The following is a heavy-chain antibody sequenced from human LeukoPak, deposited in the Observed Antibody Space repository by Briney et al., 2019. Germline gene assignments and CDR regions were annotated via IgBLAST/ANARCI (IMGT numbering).Heavy chain of an antibody. V-gene: IGHV4-59*01. J-gene: IGHJ5*02. Sequence: SETLSLTCAAYGGSFSGYYWSWIRQPPGKGLEWIGYIYYNENTNYNPSLRSRVTISVDTSKNQFSLKLSSVTAADTAVYYCARDPSPFYSGSYLGFDPWGQGTLVTVSS. D-gene: IGHD1-26*01. CDR3: ARDPSPFYSGSYLGFDP. CDR2: IYYNENT. CDR1: GGSFSGYY.